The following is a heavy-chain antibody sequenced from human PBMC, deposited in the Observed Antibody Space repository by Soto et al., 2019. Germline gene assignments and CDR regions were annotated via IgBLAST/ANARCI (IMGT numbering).Heavy chain of an antibody. V-gene: IGHV1-69*01. J-gene: IGHJ5*02. CDR3: ARASPLYGSGSYYHNWFDP. Sequence: QVQLVQSGAEVKKPGSSVKVSCKASGGTFSSYAISWVRQAPGQGLEWMGGIIPIFGTANYAQKFQGRVTITADESTSTSYMELSSLRSEDTAVYYCARASPLYGSGSYYHNWFDPWGQGTLVTVSS. CDR1: GGTFSSYA. D-gene: IGHD3-10*01. CDR2: IIPIFGTA.